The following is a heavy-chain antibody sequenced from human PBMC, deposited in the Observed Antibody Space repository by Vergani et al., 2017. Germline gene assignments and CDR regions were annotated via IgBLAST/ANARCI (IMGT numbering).Heavy chain of an antibody. J-gene: IGHJ6*03. CDR2: INHSGST. V-gene: IGHV4-34*01. D-gene: IGHD6-6*01. CDR3: ARSQNAGSSSSSFLTSYYYYYYMDV. Sequence: QVQLQQWGAGLLKPSETLSLTCAVYGGSFSGYYWSWIRQPPGKGLEWIVEINHSGSTNYNPSLKSRVTISVDTSKNQFSLKLSSVTAADTAVYYCARSQNAGSSSSSFLTSYYYYYYMDVWGKGTTVTVSS. CDR1: GGSFSGYY.